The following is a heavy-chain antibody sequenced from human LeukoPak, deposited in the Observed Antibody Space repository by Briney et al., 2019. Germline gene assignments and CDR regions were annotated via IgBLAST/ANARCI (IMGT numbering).Heavy chain of an antibody. Sequence: GTSLRLSCVASGFTFTNYAMSWVRQAPGKGLEWVSAITGSDGTSHYADSVKGRFTITRDNSKNTLYLQVNSLRAEDTAVYYCAKWGDYDILTGYYVPDYWGQGTLVTVSS. D-gene: IGHD3-9*01. CDR2: ITGSDGTS. J-gene: IGHJ4*02. CDR1: GFTFTNYA. CDR3: AKWGDYDILTGYYVPDY. V-gene: IGHV3-23*01.